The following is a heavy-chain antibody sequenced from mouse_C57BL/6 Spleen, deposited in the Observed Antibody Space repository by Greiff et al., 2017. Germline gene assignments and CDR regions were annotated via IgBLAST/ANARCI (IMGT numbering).Heavy chain of an antibody. CDR2: IYPRDGST. CDR1: GYTFTSYD. V-gene: IGHV1-85*01. D-gene: IGHD2-2*01. J-gene: IGHJ2*01. Sequence: QVQLKQSGPELVKPGASVKLSCKASGYTFTSYDINWVKPRPGQGLEWIGWIYPRDGSTKYNEKFKGKATLTVDTSSSTAYMELHSLTSEDSAVYFCARSYGYDGGYYFDYWGQGTTLTVSS. CDR3: ARSYGYDGGYYFDY.